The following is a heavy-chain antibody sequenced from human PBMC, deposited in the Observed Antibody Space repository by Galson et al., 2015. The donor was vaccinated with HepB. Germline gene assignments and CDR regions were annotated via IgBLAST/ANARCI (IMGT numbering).Heavy chain of an antibody. D-gene: IGHD7-27*01. J-gene: IGHJ4*02. CDR1: GGTFSSYA. CDR2: IIPIFGTA. Sequence: SVKVSCKASGGTFSSYAISWVRQAPGQGLEWMGGIIPIFGTANYAQKFQGRVTITADESTSTAYMELSSLRSEDTAVYYCATQRGMSTYGGFDYWGQGTLVTVSS. V-gene: IGHV1-69*13. CDR3: ATQRGMSTYGGFDY.